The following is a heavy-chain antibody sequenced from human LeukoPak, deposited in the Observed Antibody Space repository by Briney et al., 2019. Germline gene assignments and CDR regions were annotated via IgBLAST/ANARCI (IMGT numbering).Heavy chain of an antibody. D-gene: IGHD3-9*01. V-gene: IGHV3-21*06. CDR2: INPNGDYI. J-gene: IGHJ5*02. CDR3: ARGIGYFDWLLFS. Sequence: PGGSLRLSCAASGFTFSSYSMNWVRQAPGKGLEWVSSINPNGDYIYYADSVKGRFTISRDNTKNSLYLQMNSLKAEDTAVYYCARGIGYFDWLLFSWGQGTLLTVSS. CDR1: GFTFSSYS.